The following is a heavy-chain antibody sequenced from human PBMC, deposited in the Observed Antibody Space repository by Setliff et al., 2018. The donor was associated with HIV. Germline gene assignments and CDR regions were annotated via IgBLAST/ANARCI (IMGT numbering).Heavy chain of an antibody. CDR1: GYSMTSDYQ. J-gene: IGHJ4*02. Sequence: PSETLSLTCTVSGYSMTSDYQWGWIRQPPGKGLEWIGSIYHSGTTYYNPSLKSRVTISVDTSKYQFSLKLISVTAADTAVFYCVRVDYGDYDFDYWGQGTLVTVSS. D-gene: IGHD4-17*01. CDR3: VRVDYGDYDFDY. V-gene: IGHV4-38-2*02. CDR2: IYHSGTT.